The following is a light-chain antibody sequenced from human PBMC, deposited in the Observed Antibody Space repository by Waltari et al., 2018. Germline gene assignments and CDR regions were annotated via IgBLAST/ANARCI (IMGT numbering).Light chain of an antibody. V-gene: IGKV1-17*03. CDR1: QGISNY. CDR3: LQHKSYPWT. J-gene: IGKJ1*01. CDR2: AAS. Sequence: DIQMTQSPSVMSASVGDRVTTTGRASQGISNYLAWFQQKPGKVPKCLIYAASSLQSGVPSRFSGSGSGTEFTLTISSLQPEDCATYYCLQHKSYPWTFGQGTKVEI.